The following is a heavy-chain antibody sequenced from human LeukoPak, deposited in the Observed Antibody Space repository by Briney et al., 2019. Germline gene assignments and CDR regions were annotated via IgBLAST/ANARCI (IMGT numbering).Heavy chain of an antibody. J-gene: IGHJ5*02. CDR3: VRSKSGTYGWFDP. Sequence: SETLSLTCTVSGGSITSYYWSWIRQPPGKGLEWIGYIYYGGTTNYNPSLKSRVTISVDTSKNQFSLKVNSVTAADTAVYYCVRSKSGTYGWFDPWGQGTLVTVSS. CDR1: GGSITSYY. V-gene: IGHV4-59*01. CDR2: IYYGGTT. D-gene: IGHD4-17*01.